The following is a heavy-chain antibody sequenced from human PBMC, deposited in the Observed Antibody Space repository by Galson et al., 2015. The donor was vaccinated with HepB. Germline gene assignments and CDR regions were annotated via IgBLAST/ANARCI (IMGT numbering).Heavy chain of an antibody. CDR3: ARPQWLLNAGDAFDI. Sequence: QSGAEVKKPGESLKISCKGSGYSFTSYWIGWVRQMPGKGLEWMGIIYPGDSDTRYSPSFQGQVTISADKSISTAYLQWSSLKASDTAMYYCARPQWLLNAGDAFDIWGQGTMVTVSS. D-gene: IGHD5-12*01. CDR2: IYPGDSDT. J-gene: IGHJ3*02. CDR1: GYSFTSYW. V-gene: IGHV5-51*03.